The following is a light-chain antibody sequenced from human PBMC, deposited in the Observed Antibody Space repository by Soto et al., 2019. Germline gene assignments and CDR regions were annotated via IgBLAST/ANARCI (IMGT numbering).Light chain of an antibody. Sequence: QSALTQPASVSGSPGQSITISCTGTNSDIGGYNYVSWYQQHPGKVPKLMIYDVSNRPSGVSNRFSGSKSGNTASLTISGLQAEDEADYYCSSYTSRSTVVFGGGTKLTVL. CDR3: SSYTSRSTVV. V-gene: IGLV2-14*01. J-gene: IGLJ2*01. CDR1: NSDIGGYNY. CDR2: DVS.